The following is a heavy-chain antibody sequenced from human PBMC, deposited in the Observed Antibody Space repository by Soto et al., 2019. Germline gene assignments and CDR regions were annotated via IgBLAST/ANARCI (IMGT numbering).Heavy chain of an antibody. V-gene: IGHV4-39*01. CDR1: GGSISSSSYF. CDR3: ARSQDAYWYFDL. CDR2: IYYSGST. Sequence: SETLSLTCTVSGGSISSSSYFWGWIRRPPGKGLEWIGSIYYSGSTYYNPSLKSRVTISVDTSKNQFSLKLSSVTAADTAVYYCARSQDAYWYFDLWGRGTLVTVSS. J-gene: IGHJ2*01. D-gene: IGHD6-6*01.